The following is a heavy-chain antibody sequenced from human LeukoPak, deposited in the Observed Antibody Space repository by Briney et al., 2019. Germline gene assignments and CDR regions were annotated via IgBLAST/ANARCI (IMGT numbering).Heavy chain of an antibody. CDR1: GDSISSSNW. Sequence: PSETLSLTCAVSGDSISSSNWWNWVRPPPGKGLEWIGEIYHSGSTNYNPSLKSRVTISVDKSKNQFSLKLTSVTAADTAVYYCARGDSGWSQFDYWGQGTLVTVSS. V-gene: IGHV4-4*02. J-gene: IGHJ4*02. CDR2: IYHSGST. CDR3: ARGDSGWSQFDY. D-gene: IGHD6-19*01.